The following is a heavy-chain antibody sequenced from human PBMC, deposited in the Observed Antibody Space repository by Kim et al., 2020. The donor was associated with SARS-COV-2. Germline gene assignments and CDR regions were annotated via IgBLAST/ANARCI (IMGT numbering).Heavy chain of an antibody. CDR1: GFTFSSYA. Sequence: GGSLRLSCAASGFTFSSYAMSWVRQAPGKGLEWVSAISGSGGSTYYADSVKGRFTISRDNSKNTLYLQMNSLRAEDTAVYYCATERYYDFWSGYYFNDYYGRVVWGQGTTDTVSS. J-gene: IGHJ6*02. V-gene: IGHV3-23*01. CDR3: ATERYYDFWSGYYFNDYYGRVV. D-gene: IGHD3-3*01. CDR2: ISGSGGST.